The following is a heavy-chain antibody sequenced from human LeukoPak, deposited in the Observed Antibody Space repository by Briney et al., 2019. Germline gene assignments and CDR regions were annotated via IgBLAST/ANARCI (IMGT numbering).Heavy chain of an antibody. V-gene: IGHV1-69*04. CDR2: IIPIFGIA. Sequence: AASVKVSCKASGGTFSSYASSWVRQAPGQGLEWMGRIIPIFGIANYAQKFQGRVTITADKSTSTAYMELSSLRSEDTAVYYCASNRDYDSSGYYCHWGQGTLVTVSS. D-gene: IGHD3-22*01. J-gene: IGHJ4*02. CDR1: GGTFSSYA. CDR3: ASNRDYDSSGYYCH.